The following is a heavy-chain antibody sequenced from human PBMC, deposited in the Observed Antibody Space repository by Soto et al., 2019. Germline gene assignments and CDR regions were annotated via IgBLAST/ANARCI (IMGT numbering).Heavy chain of an antibody. CDR1: GGSFSGYY. V-gene: IGHV4-34*01. Sequence: SETLSLTCAVYGGSFSGYYWSWIRQPPGKGLEWIGEINHSGSTNYNPSLKSRVTISVDTSKNQFSLKLSSVTAADTAVYYCAREKPYSSSWYHDYWGQGTLVNVSS. CDR2: INHSGST. J-gene: IGHJ4*02. CDR3: AREKPYSSSWYHDY. D-gene: IGHD6-13*01.